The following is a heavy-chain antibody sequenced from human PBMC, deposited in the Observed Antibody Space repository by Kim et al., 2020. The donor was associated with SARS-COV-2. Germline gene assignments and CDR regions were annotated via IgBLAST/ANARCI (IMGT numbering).Heavy chain of an antibody. J-gene: IGHJ6*02. CDR2: ISYDGSNK. CDR1: GFTFSSYA. V-gene: IGHV3-30-3*01. CDR3: ARDDSATIFGGDYYGMDV. Sequence: PGGSLRLSCEASGFTFSSYAMHWVRQAPGKGLEWVAVISYDGSNKYYADSVKGRFTISRDNSKNTLYLQMNSLRAEDTAVYYCARDDSATIFGGDYYGMDVRGPGTTVTVSS. D-gene: IGHD3-3*01.